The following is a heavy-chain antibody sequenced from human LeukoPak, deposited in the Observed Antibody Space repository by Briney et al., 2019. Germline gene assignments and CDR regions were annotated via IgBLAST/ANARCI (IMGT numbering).Heavy chain of an antibody. J-gene: IGHJ4*02. Sequence: SETLSLTCTVSGGSVSSGSYYWSWIRQPPGKGLEWIGYIYDSGSTNYNPSLRSRVTISVDTSKNQFSLKLSSVTPAATAGDYCGEGYWVMASGYGVFDYWGQGTLVTVSS. CDR2: IYDSGST. V-gene: IGHV4-61*01. D-gene: IGHD2-15*01. CDR3: GEGYWVMASGYGVFDY. CDR1: GGSVSSGSYY.